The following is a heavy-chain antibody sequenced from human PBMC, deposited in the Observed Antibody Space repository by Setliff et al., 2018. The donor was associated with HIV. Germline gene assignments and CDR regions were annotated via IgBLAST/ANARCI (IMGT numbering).Heavy chain of an antibody. D-gene: IGHD6-19*01. CDR2: IHAGSGDT. Sequence: ASVKVSCKASGYTFTNNVIHWVRQAPGQRLEWMGWIHAGSGDTQYSQKFQGRVTITGDTSASTVYMELRSLRSDDTAVYYCARAAVAGPWRKLDYWGQGTLVTVSS. CDR3: ARAAVAGPWRKLDY. J-gene: IGHJ4*02. V-gene: IGHV1-3*01. CDR1: GYTFTNNV.